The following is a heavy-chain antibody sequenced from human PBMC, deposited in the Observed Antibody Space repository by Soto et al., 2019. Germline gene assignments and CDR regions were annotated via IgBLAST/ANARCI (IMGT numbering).Heavy chain of an antibody. CDR3: AIGGVITPFPINYYYSGMEV. CDR1: GGTFSNYA. Sequence: QVQLVQSGAEVKKPGSSVKVSCKASGGTFSNYAISWVRQAPGPGLEWMGGAIPLFGAANYAQKFQGRVTIPALKPPRIPFMELTSLRSEDTAVFYCAIGGVITPFPINYYYSGMEVRGPGTTVTVSS. V-gene: IGHV1-69*06. D-gene: IGHD3-3*01. CDR2: AIPLFGAA. J-gene: IGHJ6*02.